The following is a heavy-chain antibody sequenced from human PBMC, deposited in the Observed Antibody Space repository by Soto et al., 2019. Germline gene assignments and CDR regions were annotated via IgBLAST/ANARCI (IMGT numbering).Heavy chain of an antibody. V-gene: IGHV3-23*01. J-gene: IGHJ5*02. CDR1: GFTFSSYA. Sequence: GGSLRLSCAASGFTFSSYAMSWVRQAPGKGLEWVSAISGSGGSTYYADSVKGRFTISRDNSKNTLYLQMNSLRAEDTAVYYCAKERTLGYCSSTSCPVRSNWFDPWGQGTLVTVSS. CDR3: AKERTLGYCSSTSCPVRSNWFDP. CDR2: ISGSGGST. D-gene: IGHD2-2*01.